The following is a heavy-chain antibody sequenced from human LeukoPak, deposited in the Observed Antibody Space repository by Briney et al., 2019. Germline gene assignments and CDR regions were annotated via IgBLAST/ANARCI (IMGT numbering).Heavy chain of an antibody. J-gene: IGHJ4*02. D-gene: IGHD6-6*01. CDR3: ARVSYGSSSARGY. CDR2: ISSSSSTI. Sequence: SGGSLRLSCAASGFTFSSYSMNWVRQAPGKGLEWVSYISSSSSTIYYADSVKGRFTISRDNAKNSLYLQMNSLRAEDTAVYYCARVSYGSSSARGYWGQGTLVTVSS. V-gene: IGHV3-48*01. CDR1: GFTFSSYS.